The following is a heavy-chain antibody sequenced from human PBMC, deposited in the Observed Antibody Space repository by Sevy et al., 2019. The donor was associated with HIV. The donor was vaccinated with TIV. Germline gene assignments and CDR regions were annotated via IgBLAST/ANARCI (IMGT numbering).Heavy chain of an antibody. V-gene: IGHV3-23*01. CDR2: ISRKSLGT. D-gene: IGHD1-1*01. J-gene: IGHJ4*02. CDR1: GFTFNKFA. Sequence: GGSLRLSCAASGFTFNKFAMSWVRQAPGKGLEWVSAISRKSLGTYYADPVKGWFSISRDDSKNMLYLQMSSLRGDDTAVYYCAKEGNNSPDKFDSWGQGTLVTVSS. CDR3: AKEGNNSPDKFDS.